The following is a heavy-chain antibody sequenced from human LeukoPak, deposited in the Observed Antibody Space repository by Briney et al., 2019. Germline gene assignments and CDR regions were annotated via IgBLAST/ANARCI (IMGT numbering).Heavy chain of an antibody. CDR1: GFTVSSNY. CDR2: IGGSRSST. J-gene: IGHJ1*01. CDR3: AKDDGLFTEYFQH. D-gene: IGHD5-24*01. Sequence: GGSLRLSCAASGFTVSSNYMNWVRQAPGKGLEWVSAIGGSRSSTYYADSVKGRFTISRDNSKNTLYLQMNSLRAEDTAVYYCAKDDGLFTEYFQHWGQGTLVSVSS. V-gene: IGHV3-23*01.